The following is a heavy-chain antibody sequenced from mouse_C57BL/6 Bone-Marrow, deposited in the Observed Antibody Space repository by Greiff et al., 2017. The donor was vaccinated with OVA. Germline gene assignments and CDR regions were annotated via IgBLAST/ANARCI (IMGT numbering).Heavy chain of an antibody. Sequence: VQLQQPGAELVKPGASVKLSCKASGYTFTSYWMHWVKQRPGQGLEWIGMIHPNSGSTNYNEKFKSKATLTVDKSSSTAYMQLSSLTSEDSAVYYCAGYYGSGQLRYWGQGTTLTVSS. V-gene: IGHV1-64*01. CDR2: IHPNSGST. D-gene: IGHD1-1*01. CDR1: GYTFTSYW. CDR3: AGYYGSGQLRY. J-gene: IGHJ2*01.